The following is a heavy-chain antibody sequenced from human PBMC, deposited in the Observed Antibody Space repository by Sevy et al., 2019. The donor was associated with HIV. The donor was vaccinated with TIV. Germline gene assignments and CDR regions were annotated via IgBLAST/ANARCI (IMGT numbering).Heavy chain of an antibody. J-gene: IGHJ6*02. V-gene: IGHV3-7*01. CDR3: ARTGSYADTYYYYYAMDV. CDR2: INQDGSEE. D-gene: IGHD3-16*01. CDR1: GFIFSTYG. Sequence: GGSLRLSCVASGFIFSTYGMHWVRQAPGKGLEWVANINQDGSEENYVDSVKGRFTIFRDNAKNSLFLQMNSLRAEDTAVYYCARTGSYADTYYYYYAMDVWGPGTTVTVSS.